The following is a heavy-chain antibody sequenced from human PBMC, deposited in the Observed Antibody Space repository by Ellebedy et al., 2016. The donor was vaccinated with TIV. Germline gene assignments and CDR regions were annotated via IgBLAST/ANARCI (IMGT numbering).Heavy chain of an antibody. J-gene: IGHJ5*02. CDR3: ARVGTAMVTNWFDP. CDR1: GGSISSSNW. D-gene: IGHD5-18*01. Sequence: GSLRLXXAVSGGSISSSNWWSWVRQPPGKGLEWIGEIYHSGSTNYNPSLKSRVTISVDKSKNQFSLKLSSVTAADTAVYYCARVGTAMVTNWFDPWGQGTLVTVSS. CDR2: IYHSGST. V-gene: IGHV4-4*02.